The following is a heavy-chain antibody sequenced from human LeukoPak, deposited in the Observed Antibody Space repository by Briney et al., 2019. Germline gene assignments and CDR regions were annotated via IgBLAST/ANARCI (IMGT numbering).Heavy chain of an antibody. CDR3: ARARGRGLTGYNWFDP. Sequence: ASVKVSCKASGYTFTSYGISRVRQAPGQWLEWMGWISAYNGNTNYAQKLQGRVTMTTDTSTSTAYMELRSLRSDDTAVYYCARARGRGLTGYNWFDPWGQGTLVTVSS. J-gene: IGHJ5*02. CDR1: GYTFTSYG. V-gene: IGHV1-18*01. D-gene: IGHD3-9*01. CDR2: ISAYNGNT.